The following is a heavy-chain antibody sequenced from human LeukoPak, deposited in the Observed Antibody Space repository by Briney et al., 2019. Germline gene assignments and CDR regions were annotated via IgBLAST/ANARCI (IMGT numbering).Heavy chain of an antibody. D-gene: IGHD3-16*01. V-gene: IGHV3-30*02. CDR2: IRYDGSNK. CDR1: GFTFSSYA. CDR3: AKAVTLYMDV. Sequence: PGGSLRLSCAASGFTFSSYAMSWVRQAPGKGLEWVAFIRYDGSNKYYADSVKGRFTISRDNSKNTLYLQMNSLRAEDTAVYYCAKAVTLYMDVWGKGTTVTISS. J-gene: IGHJ6*03.